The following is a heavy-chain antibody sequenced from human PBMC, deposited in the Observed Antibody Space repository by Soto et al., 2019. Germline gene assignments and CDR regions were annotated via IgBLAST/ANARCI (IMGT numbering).Heavy chain of an antibody. CDR3: ARENCGGDCYSEQADAFDI. Sequence: GGSLRLSCAASGFTFSSYSMNWVRQAPGKGLEWVSSISSSSSYIYYADSVKGRFTISRDNAKNSLYLQMNSLGAEDTAVYYCARENCGGDCYSEQADAFDIWGQGTMVTVSS. CDR1: GFTFSSYS. J-gene: IGHJ3*02. V-gene: IGHV3-21*01. D-gene: IGHD2-21*02. CDR2: ISSSSSYI.